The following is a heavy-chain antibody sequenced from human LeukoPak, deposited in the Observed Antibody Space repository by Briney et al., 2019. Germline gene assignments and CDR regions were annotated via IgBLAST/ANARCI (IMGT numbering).Heavy chain of an antibody. J-gene: IGHJ2*01. V-gene: IGHV3-21*01. CDR3: ARGRPRLWYFDL. Sequence: PGGSLRLSGEASGFTFSSYRMNWVGKAPGKGLEWVSSISSSSSYIYYADSVKGRFTISRDNAKNSLYLQMNSLRAEDTAVYYCARGRPRLWYFDLWGRGTLVTVSS. CDR1: GFTFSSYR. D-gene: IGHD6-25*01. CDR2: ISSSSSYI.